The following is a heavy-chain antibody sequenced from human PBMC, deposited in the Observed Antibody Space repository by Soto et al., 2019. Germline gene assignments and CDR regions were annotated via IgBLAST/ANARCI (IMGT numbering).Heavy chain of an antibody. V-gene: IGHV2-26*01. Sequence: SGPTLVNPTETLTLTCTVSGISLSNDRTGVSWIRQPPGKALEWLAHIFSNDEKSYSTSLKNRLTISKDTSRGQVVLIMTNMVPVDTGTYFCGRILRHNYFPPSYRAQGS. CDR3: GRILRHNYFPPSY. J-gene: IGHJ1*01. D-gene: IGHD3-10*01. CDR1: GISLSNDRTG. CDR2: IFSNDEK.